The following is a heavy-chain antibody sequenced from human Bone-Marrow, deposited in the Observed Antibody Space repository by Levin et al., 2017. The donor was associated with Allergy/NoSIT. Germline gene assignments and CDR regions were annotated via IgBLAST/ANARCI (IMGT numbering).Heavy chain of an antibody. CDR2: ILHGGTNK. D-gene: IGHD6-13*01. CDR3: AKDLKSSWSLDY. V-gene: IGHV3-30*18. J-gene: IGHJ4*02. CDR1: GFTFSSFD. Sequence: HPGGSLRLSCAASGFTFSSFDMHWVRQAPGKGLEWVAFILHGGTNKYYADSVKGRFIVSRDNSKNTLYLQINSLRAEDTAVYYCAKDLKSSWSLDYWGQGTLVTVSA.